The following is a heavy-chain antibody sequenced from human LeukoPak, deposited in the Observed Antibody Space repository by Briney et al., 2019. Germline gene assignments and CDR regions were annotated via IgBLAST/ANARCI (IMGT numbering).Heavy chain of an antibody. CDR1: GFTFSSNY. CDR3: ARAWADSTSYYYYYMDV. D-gene: IGHD2-2*01. CDR2: IYSGGST. Sequence: GGSLRLSCAASGFTFSSNYMSWVRQAPGKGLEWVSVIYSGGSTYYADSVKGRFTISRDNSKNTLYLQMNSLRAEDTAVYYCARAWADSTSYYYYYMDVWGKGTTVTVSS. J-gene: IGHJ6*03. V-gene: IGHV3-53*01.